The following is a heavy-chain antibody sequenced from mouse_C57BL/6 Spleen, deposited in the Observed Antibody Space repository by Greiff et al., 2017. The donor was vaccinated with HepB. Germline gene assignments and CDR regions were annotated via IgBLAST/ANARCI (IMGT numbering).Heavy chain of an antibody. CDR2: IYPSDSET. CDR3: ARDYGYDDYYAMDY. V-gene: IGHV1-61*01. Sequence: QVQLQQPGAELVRPGSSVKLSCKASGYTFTSYWMDWVKQRPGQGLEWIGNIYPSDSETHYNQKFKDKATLTVDKSSSTAYMQLSSLTSEDSAVYYCARDYGYDDYYAMDYWGQGTSVTVSS. CDR1: GYTFTSYW. J-gene: IGHJ4*01. D-gene: IGHD2-2*01.